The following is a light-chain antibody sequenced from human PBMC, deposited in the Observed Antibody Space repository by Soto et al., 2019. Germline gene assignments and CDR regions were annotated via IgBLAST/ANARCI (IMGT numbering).Light chain of an antibody. Sequence: QSVLTQPASVSGSPGQSITISCTGTSSDIGTYIYVSWYLQHPGKAPKLLIYEVGNRPSGVSNRFSGSKSGNTASLTISGLQAEDEADYYCSSYTRSNSVVFGGGTKLTVL. V-gene: IGLV2-14*01. CDR1: SSDIGTYIY. CDR2: EVG. CDR3: SSYTRSNSVV. J-gene: IGLJ2*01.